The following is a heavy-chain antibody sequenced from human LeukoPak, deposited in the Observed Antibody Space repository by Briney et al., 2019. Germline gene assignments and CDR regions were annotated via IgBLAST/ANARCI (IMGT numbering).Heavy chain of an antibody. CDR2: ISYDGSNK. CDR3: AKDLGLDGDYVDGMDV. V-gene: IGHV3-30*18. J-gene: IGHJ6*04. D-gene: IGHD4-17*01. CDR1: GFTFSSYS. Sequence: PGGSLRLSCAASGFTFSSYSMHWVRQAPGKGLEWVAVISYDGSNKYYADSVKGRFTISRDNSKNTLYLQMNSLRAEDTAVYYCAKDLGLDGDYVDGMDVWGKGTTVTVSS.